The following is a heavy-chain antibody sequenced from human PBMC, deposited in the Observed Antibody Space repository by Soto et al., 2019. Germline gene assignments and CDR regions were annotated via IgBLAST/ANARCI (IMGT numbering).Heavy chain of an antibody. CDR2: MNPNSGNT. J-gene: IGHJ6*02. V-gene: IGHV1-8*01. Sequence: ASVKVSCKASGYTFTSYDINWLRQSAGQGLEWMGWMNPNSGNTGYAQKFQGRVTMTRNTSISTAYMELSSLRSGDTAVYYCATEREWLRPNYYYYGMDVWGQGTTVTVSS. D-gene: IGHD5-12*01. CDR3: ATEREWLRPNYYYYGMDV. CDR1: GYTFTSYD.